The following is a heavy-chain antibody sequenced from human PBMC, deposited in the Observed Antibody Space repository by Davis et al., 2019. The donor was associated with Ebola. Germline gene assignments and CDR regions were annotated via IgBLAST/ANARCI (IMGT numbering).Heavy chain of an antibody. CDR2: IYPGDSGT. CDR3: ARHRDYDDADRHFQYYFDY. CDR1: GYSFTSYW. V-gene: IGHV5-51*01. J-gene: IGHJ4*02. D-gene: IGHD3-22*01. Sequence: GESLKISCKGSGYSFTSYWIGWVRQMPGKGLEWMGIIYPGDSGTRYSPSFQGQVTISADKSTNTAYLQWSSLQAADTAMYYCARHRDYDDADRHFQYYFDYWGQGTLVTVSS.